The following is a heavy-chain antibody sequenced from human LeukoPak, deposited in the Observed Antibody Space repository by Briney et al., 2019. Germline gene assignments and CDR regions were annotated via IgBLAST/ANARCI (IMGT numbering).Heavy chain of an antibody. CDR1: GGSISSYY. D-gene: IGHD5-18*01. CDR2: IYYSGST. J-gene: IGHJ4*02. CDR3: ASPGYSYGISFDY. V-gene: IGHV4-59*08. Sequence: PSETLSLTCTVSGGSISSYYWSWIRQPPGKGLEWIGYIYYSGSTNYNPSLKSRVTIPVDTSKNQFSLKLSSVTAADTAVYYCASPGYSYGISFDYWGQGTLVTVSS.